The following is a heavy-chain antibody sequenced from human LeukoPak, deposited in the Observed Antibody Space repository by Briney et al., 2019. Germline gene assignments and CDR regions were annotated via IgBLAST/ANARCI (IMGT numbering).Heavy chain of an antibody. CDR3: AKEVGLGPPPRGFFDY. V-gene: IGHV3-23*01. Sequence: PGGSLRLSCAASGFTFSSYAMSWVRQAPGKGLEWVSAISGSGGSTYYADSVKGRFTISRDNSKNTLYLQMNSLRAEDTAVYYCAKEVGLGPPPRGFFDYWGQGTLVTASS. CDR2: ISGSGGST. J-gene: IGHJ4*02. D-gene: IGHD2-15*01. CDR1: GFTFSSYA.